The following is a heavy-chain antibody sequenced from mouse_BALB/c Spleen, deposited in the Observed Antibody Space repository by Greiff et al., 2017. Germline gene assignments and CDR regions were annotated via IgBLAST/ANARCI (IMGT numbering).Heavy chain of an antibody. D-gene: IGHD1-1*01. J-gene: IGHJ3*01. CDR1: GFTFSNYW. Sequence: EVKLQESGGGLVQPGGSMKLSCVASGFTFSNYWMNWVRQSPEKGLEWVAEIRLKSNNYATHYAESVKGRFTISRDDSKSSVYLQMNNLRAEDTGIYYCTRPYYYGSSYAWFAYWGQGTLVTVSA. CDR3: TRPYYYGSSYAWFAY. V-gene: IGHV6-6*02. CDR2: IRLKSNNYAT.